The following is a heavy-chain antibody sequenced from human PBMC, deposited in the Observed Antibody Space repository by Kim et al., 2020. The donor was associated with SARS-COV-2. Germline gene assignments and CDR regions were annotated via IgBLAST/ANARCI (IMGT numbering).Heavy chain of an antibody. D-gene: IGHD5-12*01. CDR3: AREVEYSGYDY. Sequence: SETLSLTCTVSGGSISSGDYYWSWIRQPPGKGLEWIGYIYYSGSTYYNPSLKSRVTISVDTSKNQFSLKLSSVTAADTAVYYCAREVEYSGYDYWGQGTLVTVSS. J-gene: IGHJ4*02. CDR1: GGSISSGDYY. V-gene: IGHV4-30-4*01. CDR2: IYYSGST.